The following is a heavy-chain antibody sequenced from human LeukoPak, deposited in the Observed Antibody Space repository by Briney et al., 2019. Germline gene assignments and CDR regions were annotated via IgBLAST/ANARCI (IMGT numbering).Heavy chain of an antibody. CDR3: ARGRLGYCSGGSCYHQFDY. CDR2: INHSGST. CDR1: GGSFSGYY. Sequence: SETLSLTCAVYGGSFSGYYWSWIRQPPGKGLEWIGEINHSGSTNYNPSLKSRVTISVDTSKNQFSLKLSSVTAADTAVYYCARGRLGYCSGGSCYHQFDYWGQGTLVTVSS. V-gene: IGHV4-34*01. J-gene: IGHJ4*02. D-gene: IGHD2-15*01.